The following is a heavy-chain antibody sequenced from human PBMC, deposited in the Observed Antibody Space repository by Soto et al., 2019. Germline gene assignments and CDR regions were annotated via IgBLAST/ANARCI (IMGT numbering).Heavy chain of an antibody. CDR3: ARDLQNWFDP. J-gene: IGHJ5*02. CDR1: GFTFSSYA. V-gene: IGHV3-30-3*01. CDR2: ISYDGSNK. Sequence: GGSLRLSCAASGFTFSSYAMHWVHQAPGKGLEWVAVISYDGSNKYYADSVKGRFTISRDNSKNTLYLQMNSLRAEDTAVYYCARDLQNWFDPWGQGTLVTVSS.